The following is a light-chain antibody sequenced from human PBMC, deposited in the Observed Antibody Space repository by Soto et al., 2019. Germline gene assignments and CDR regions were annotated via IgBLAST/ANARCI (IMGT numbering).Light chain of an antibody. CDR3: QSYDSRLSAYV. CDR2: SNN. J-gene: IGLJ1*01. V-gene: IGLV1-40*01. Sequence: QSVLTQPPSVSGAPGQRVTFSCTGSNSNIGAGYDVHWYLQLPGTAPKLLVYSNNNRPSGVPDRFSGSKSGTSASLAITGLQAEDEADYYCQSYDSRLSAYVFGTGTKLTVL. CDR1: NSNIGAGYD.